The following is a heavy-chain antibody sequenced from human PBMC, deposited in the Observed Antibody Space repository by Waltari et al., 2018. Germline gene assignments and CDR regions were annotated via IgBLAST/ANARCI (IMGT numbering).Heavy chain of an antibody. Sequence: QLELQESGPGLVKPSETLSLTCSVSGGSIRRTGYCWVWIRQPPGKGLAWVWSIYYSVTTYYNPSLSSRVTISVDTSKNQVSLKLASVTAADTAMYFCARQSYYDESGHDWGQGTLVTGSS. D-gene: IGHD3-22*01. CDR3: ARQSYYDESGHD. CDR1: GGSIRRTGYC. J-gene: IGHJ4*02. CDR2: IYYSVTT. V-gene: IGHV4-39*01.